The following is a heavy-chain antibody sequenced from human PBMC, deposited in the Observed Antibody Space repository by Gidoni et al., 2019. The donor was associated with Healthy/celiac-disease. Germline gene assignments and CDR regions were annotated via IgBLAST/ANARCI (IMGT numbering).Heavy chain of an antibody. CDR1: GFTFSSYA. CDR3: AKAQDYGSGHTGGYYYYYGMDV. Sequence: EVQLLESGGGLVQPGGSLRLSCAASGFTFSSYAMSWVRQAPGKGTEWVSGISGSGGSTYYADSVKGRFTISRDNSKNTLYLQMNSLRAEDTAVYYCAKAQDYGSGHTGGYYYYYGMDVWGQGTTVTVSS. J-gene: IGHJ6*02. CDR2: ISGSGGST. D-gene: IGHD3-10*01. V-gene: IGHV3-23*01.